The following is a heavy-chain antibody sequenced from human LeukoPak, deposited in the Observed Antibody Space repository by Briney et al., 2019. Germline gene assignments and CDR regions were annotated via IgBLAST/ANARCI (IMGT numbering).Heavy chain of an antibody. J-gene: IGHJ3*02. CDR1: GFTFSNYW. CDR2: IKQDGSAK. Sequence: GGSLRLSCAASGFTFSNYWMNWVRQAPGKGLEWVANIKQDGSAKYYVDSVKGRFTISRDNAKNSLYLQMNTLRAEDTAVYYCARDLAGPPQEAFDIWGQGTMVTAS. V-gene: IGHV3-7*01. CDR3: ARDLAGPPQEAFDI.